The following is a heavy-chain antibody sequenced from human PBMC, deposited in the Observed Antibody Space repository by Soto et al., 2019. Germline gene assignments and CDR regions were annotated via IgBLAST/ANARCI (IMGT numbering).Heavy chain of an antibody. CDR2: TYYRSKWDD. D-gene: IGHD6-19*01. CDR3: ARGRLGLFIYDL. CDR1: GDSVSSNSAI. Sequence: TLSLTCAISGDSVSSNSAIWNWIRQSPSRGLEWLGRTYYRSKWDDDYAVSVRSRINIKPDTSKNQFSLHLKSVTPEVTAVYYCARGRLGLFIYDLWGQGTMVTVSS. J-gene: IGHJ3*01. V-gene: IGHV6-1*01.